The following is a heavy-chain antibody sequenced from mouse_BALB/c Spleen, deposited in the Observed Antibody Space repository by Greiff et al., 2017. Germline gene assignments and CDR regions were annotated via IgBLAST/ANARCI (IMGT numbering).Heavy chain of an antibody. CDR3: ARGTVVRDYAMDY. J-gene: IGHJ4*01. V-gene: IGHV5-17*02. D-gene: IGHD1-1*01. CDR1: GFTFSSFG. CDR2: ISSGSSTI. Sequence: EVQVVESGGGLVQPGGSRKLSCAASGFTFSSFGMHWVRQAPEKGLEWVAYISSGSSTIYYADTVKGRFTISRDNPKNTLFLQMTSLRSEDTAMYYCARGTVVRDYAMDYWGQGTSVTVSS.